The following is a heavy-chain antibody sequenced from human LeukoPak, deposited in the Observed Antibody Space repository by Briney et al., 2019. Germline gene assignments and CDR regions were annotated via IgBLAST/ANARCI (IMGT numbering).Heavy chain of an antibody. CDR3: ARVFARSGEISGSYFYY. CDR2: IIPIFGRA. CDR1: GGTFSSYA. D-gene: IGHD1-26*01. J-gene: IGHJ4*02. V-gene: IGHV1-69*05. Sequence: GASVKVSCKASGGTFSSYAINWVRQAPGQGPEGMGGIIPIFGRANYAHKFQGRVTMTTDESTSTAYMELSSLRSEDTAVYYCARVFARSGEISGSYFYYWGQGTLVTVSS.